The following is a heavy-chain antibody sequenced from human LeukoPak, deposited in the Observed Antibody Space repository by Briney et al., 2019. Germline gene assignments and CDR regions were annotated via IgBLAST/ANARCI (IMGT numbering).Heavy chain of an antibody. V-gene: IGHV3-21*01. CDR3: ARAEEYYDFWSGRANWFDP. J-gene: IGHJ5*02. Sequence: GGSLRLSCAASGFTFSSYSMNWVRQAPGKGLEWVSSISSSSSYIYYAESVKGRFTISRDNAKNSLYLQMNSLRAEDTAVYYCARAEEYYDFWSGRANWFDPWGQGTLVTVSS. CDR2: ISSSSSYI. D-gene: IGHD3-3*01. CDR1: GFTFSSYS.